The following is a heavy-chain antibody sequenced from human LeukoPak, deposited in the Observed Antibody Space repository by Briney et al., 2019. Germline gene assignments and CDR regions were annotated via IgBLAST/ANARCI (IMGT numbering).Heavy chain of an antibody. Sequence: SETLSLTCTVSGGSISSYYWSWIRQPPGKGLEWIGYIYYSGSTNYNPSLKGRVTISVDTSKNQFSLKLSSVTAADTAVYYCARGGSRYCSGGSCYWFDPWGQGTLVTVSS. CDR3: ARGGSRYCSGGSCYWFDP. D-gene: IGHD2-15*01. CDR1: GGSISSYY. J-gene: IGHJ5*02. CDR2: IYYSGST. V-gene: IGHV4-59*01.